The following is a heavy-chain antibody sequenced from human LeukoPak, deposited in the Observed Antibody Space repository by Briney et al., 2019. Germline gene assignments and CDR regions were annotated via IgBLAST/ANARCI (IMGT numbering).Heavy chain of an antibody. D-gene: IGHD4-23*01. CDR3: ARAINAVDYYYYYMDV. Sequence: SVKVSCKASGGTFSSYAISWVRQAPGQGLEWIGGIIPIFGTANYAQKFQGRVTITTDESTSTAYMELSSLRSEDTAVYYCARAINAVDYYYYYMDVWGKGTTVTVSS. CDR1: GGTFSSYA. V-gene: IGHV1-69*05. J-gene: IGHJ6*03. CDR2: IIPIFGTA.